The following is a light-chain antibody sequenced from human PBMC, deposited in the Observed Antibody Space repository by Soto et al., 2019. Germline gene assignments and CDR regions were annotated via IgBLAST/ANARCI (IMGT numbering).Light chain of an antibody. V-gene: IGKV3-15*01. Sequence: EIVLTQSPGTLSLSPGERATLSCRASQTVIRNLAWYQQKPGQTPRLLIFGASTRATGIPARFSGSGSGTEFTLTISSLQPEDFAVYYCQQYAVWPPQTFGQGTKVDIK. CDR1: QTVIRN. CDR2: GAS. J-gene: IGKJ1*01. CDR3: QQYAVWPPQT.